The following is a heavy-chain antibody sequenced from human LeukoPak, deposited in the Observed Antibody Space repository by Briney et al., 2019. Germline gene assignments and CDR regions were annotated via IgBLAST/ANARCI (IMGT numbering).Heavy chain of an antibody. D-gene: IGHD3-10*01. CDR3: AKGHGSRTGDFEY. Sequence: GGSLRLSCAASGFTFDDYAMHWVRQAPGMGLEWVSLISGDSDYTYYADSVKGRFTISRDNSKNSMYLQMNTLRTEDNALYYCAKGHGSRTGDFEYWGQGTLVTVSS. CDR1: GFTFDDYA. CDR2: ISGDSDYT. V-gene: IGHV3-43*02. J-gene: IGHJ4*02.